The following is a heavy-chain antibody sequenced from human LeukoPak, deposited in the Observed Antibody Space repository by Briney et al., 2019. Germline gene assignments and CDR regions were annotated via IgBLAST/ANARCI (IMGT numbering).Heavy chain of an antibody. CDR1: GGSISSGGYS. D-gene: IGHD5-18*01. CDR3: ARVGEGYSYVGTFDY. J-gene: IGHJ4*02. V-gene: IGHV4-30-2*01. CDR2: IYHSGST. Sequence: PSETLSLTCAVSGGSISSGGYSWSWIRQPPGKGLEWIGDIYHSGSTYYNPSLKSRVTISVDRSKNQFSLKLSSVTAADTAVYYCARVGEGYSYVGTFDYWGQGTLVTVSS.